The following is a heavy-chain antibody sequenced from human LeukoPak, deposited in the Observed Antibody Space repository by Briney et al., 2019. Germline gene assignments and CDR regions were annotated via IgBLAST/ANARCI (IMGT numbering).Heavy chain of an antibody. CDR2: IIPIFGTA. CDR3: AREGYYYDSSGYYYLLDY. J-gene: IGHJ4*02. CDR1: GGTFSSYA. V-gene: IGHV1-69*13. D-gene: IGHD3-22*01. Sequence: GASVKVSCKASGGTFSSYAISWVRQAPGQGLEWMGGIIPIFGTANYAQKFQGRVTITADESTSTAYMELSSLRSEDTAVYYCAREGYYYDSSGYYYLLDYWGQGTLVTVSS.